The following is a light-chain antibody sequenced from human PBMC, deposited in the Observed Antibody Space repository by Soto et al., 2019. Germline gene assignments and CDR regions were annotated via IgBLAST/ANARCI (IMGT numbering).Light chain of an antibody. J-gene: IGLJ3*02. CDR1: SSDVGGYNY. CDR3: SSYAASNNFYFV. V-gene: IGLV2-8*01. Sequence: QLVLTQPPSASGSPVQSVTISCTGTSSDVGGYNYVSWYQQYPGRAPKLMIYEVTKRPSGVPDRFSGSKSGNTASLTVSGLQAEDEADYYCSSYAASNNFYFVFGGGTKLTVL. CDR2: EVT.